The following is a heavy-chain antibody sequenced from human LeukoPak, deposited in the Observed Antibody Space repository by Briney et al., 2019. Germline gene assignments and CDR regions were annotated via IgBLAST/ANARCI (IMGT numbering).Heavy chain of an antibody. Sequence: GRSLRLSCAASGFTFSSYGMHWVRQAPGKGLEWVAVIWYDGSNKYYADPVKGRFTISRDNSKNTLYLQMNSLRAEGTAVYYCAGSIAVAGTIDYWGQGTLVTVSS. CDR1: GFTFSSYG. CDR3: AGSIAVAGTIDY. J-gene: IGHJ4*02. V-gene: IGHV3-33*01. CDR2: IWYDGSNK. D-gene: IGHD6-19*01.